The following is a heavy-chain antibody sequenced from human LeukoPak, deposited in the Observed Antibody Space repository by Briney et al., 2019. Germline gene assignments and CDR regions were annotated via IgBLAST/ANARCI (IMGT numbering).Heavy chain of an antibody. CDR1: GGSFSGYY. Sequence: PSETLSLTCAVYGGSFSGYYWSWIRQPPGKGLEWIGEINHSGSTNYNPSLKSRVTISVDTSKNQFSLKLSSVTAADTAVYYCAREDSIAAADARAFDIWGQGTMVTVSS. D-gene: IGHD6-13*01. CDR2: INHSGST. V-gene: IGHV4-34*01. J-gene: IGHJ3*02. CDR3: AREDSIAAADARAFDI.